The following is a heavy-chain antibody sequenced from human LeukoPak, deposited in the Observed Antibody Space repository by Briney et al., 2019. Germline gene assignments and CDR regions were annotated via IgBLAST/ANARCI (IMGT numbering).Heavy chain of an antibody. J-gene: IGHJ5*02. CDR1: GGSISSYY. CDR2: IYYSGST. Sequence: SETLSLTCTVSGGSISSYYWSWIRQPPGKGLEWIGYIYYSGSTNYNPSLKSRVTISVDTSKNQFSLKLSSVTAADTAVYYRARVFYYDSSGYSHNWFDPWGQGTLVTVSS. D-gene: IGHD3-22*01. CDR3: ARVFYYDSSGYSHNWFDP. V-gene: IGHV4-59*01.